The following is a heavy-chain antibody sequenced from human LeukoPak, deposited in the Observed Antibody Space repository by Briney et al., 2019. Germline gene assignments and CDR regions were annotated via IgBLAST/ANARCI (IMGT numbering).Heavy chain of an antibody. CDR3: ARDRRLGPAGNINYWYFDL. CDR1: GGSTSSYY. J-gene: IGHJ2*01. CDR2: IYTSGST. Sequence: PSETLSLTCTVSGGSTSSYYWSWIRQPAGKGLEWIGRIYTSGSTNYNPSLKSRVTMSVDTSKNQFSLKLSSVTAADTAVYYCARDRRLGPAGNINYWYFDLWGRGTLVTVSS. V-gene: IGHV4-4*07. D-gene: IGHD5-24*01.